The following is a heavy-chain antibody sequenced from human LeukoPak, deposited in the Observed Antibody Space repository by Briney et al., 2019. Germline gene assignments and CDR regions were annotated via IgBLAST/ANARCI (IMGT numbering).Heavy chain of an antibody. Sequence: AETLSLTCSVSGGSIGTYYWSWIRQPPGKGLEWIGYIYYSGSTDYNPSLKSRVTISVDTSKNQFSLRLSSVTAADTAVYYCARHVGPYSPAGYWGQGTLLTVSS. CDR1: GGSIGTYY. V-gene: IGHV4-59*08. D-gene: IGHD2-15*01. CDR2: IYYSGST. J-gene: IGHJ4*02. CDR3: ARHVGPYSPAGY.